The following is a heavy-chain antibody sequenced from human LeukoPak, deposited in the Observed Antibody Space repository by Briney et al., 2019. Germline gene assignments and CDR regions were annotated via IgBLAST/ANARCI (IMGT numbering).Heavy chain of an antibody. Sequence: GGSLRLSCVVSGFTLKTFKMNWVRQAPGQGLEWVSSISSDSTYTSYADSVKGRFTISGDNAKNSMYLQMDSLRAEDTAVYYCARVRRDGYYLDSWGQGTLVTASS. CDR1: GFTLKTFK. CDR2: ISSDSTYT. CDR3: ARVRRDGYYLDS. V-gene: IGHV3-21*01. D-gene: IGHD5-24*01. J-gene: IGHJ4*02.